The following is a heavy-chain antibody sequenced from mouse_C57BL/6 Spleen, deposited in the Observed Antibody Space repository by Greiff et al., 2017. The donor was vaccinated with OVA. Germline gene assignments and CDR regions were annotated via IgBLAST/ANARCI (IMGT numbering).Heavy chain of an antibody. CDR1: GYTFTNYW. CDR3: ARGEAAQAVDY. Sequence: VKLQESGAELVRPGTSVKMSCKASGYTFTNYWIGWAKQRPGHGLEWIGDIYPGGGYTNYNEKFKGKATLTADKSSSTAYMQFSSLTSEDSAVYFCARGEAAQAVDYWGQGTSVTVSS. CDR2: IYPGGGYT. J-gene: IGHJ4*01. D-gene: IGHD3-2*02. V-gene: IGHV1-63*01.